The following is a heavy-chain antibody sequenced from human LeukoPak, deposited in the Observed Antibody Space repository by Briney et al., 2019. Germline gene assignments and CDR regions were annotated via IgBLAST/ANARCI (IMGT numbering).Heavy chain of an antibody. D-gene: IGHD2-8*01. CDR3: AGAPKWLGDAFDI. Sequence: GGSLRLSCAASGFTFSVFRMSWVRQAPGKGLEWVANINQDGSETYYMDSVRGRFTISRDHAKNSLFLQMDSLRHDDTAVYYCAGAPKWLGDAFDIWGQGTVVIVST. CDR2: INQDGSET. CDR1: GFTFSVFR. J-gene: IGHJ3*02. V-gene: IGHV3-7*03.